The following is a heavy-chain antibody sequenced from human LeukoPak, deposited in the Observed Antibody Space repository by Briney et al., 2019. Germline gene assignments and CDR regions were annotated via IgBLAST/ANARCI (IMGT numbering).Heavy chain of an antibody. CDR2: FDPEDGET. CDR3: ATVVRDDFWSGYRGINFDY. D-gene: IGHD3-3*01. J-gene: IGHJ4*02. CDR1: GYTLTELS. V-gene: IGHV1-24*01. Sequence: ASVEVSCKVSGYTLTELSMHWVRQAPGKGLEWMGGFDPEDGETIYAQKFQGRVTMTEDTSTDTAYMELSSLRSEDTAVYYCATVVRDDFWSGYRGINFDYWGQGTLVTVSS.